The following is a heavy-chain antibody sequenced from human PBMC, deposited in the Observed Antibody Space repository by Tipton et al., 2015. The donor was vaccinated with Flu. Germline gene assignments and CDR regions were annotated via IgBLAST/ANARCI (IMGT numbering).Heavy chain of an antibody. V-gene: IGHV4-39*07. CDR2: VYYSGRT. J-gene: IGHJ6*02. CDR1: GGSISRTDSH. CDR3: ARDDRVVVVPAAMGFLYGMDV. D-gene: IGHD2-2*01. Sequence: TLSLTCTVSGGSISRTDSHWAWIRQSPGKGLEWIASVYYSGRTYNNPSLKSRVSMSVDAPRNQFSLKLTSMTAADTAMYYCARDDRVVVVPAAMGFLYGMDVWGQGTTVTVSS.